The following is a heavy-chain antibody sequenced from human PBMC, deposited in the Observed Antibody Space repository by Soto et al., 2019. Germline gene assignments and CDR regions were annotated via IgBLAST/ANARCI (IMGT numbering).Heavy chain of an antibody. Sequence: QVPLVQSGPEVKRPGASVRISCRTAGYSFKNYAIHWVRQAPGKKLEWMGWSNEGSGNTRYSQKFQGRMSIARDTSASTSYLDLRSLTSEDTAIYFCARDDRTISGAVTLDYWGPGPLVTVSS. D-gene: IGHD3-3*02. CDR1: GYSFKNYA. CDR3: ARDDRTISGAVTLDY. J-gene: IGHJ4*02. V-gene: IGHV1-3*01. CDR2: SNEGSGNT.